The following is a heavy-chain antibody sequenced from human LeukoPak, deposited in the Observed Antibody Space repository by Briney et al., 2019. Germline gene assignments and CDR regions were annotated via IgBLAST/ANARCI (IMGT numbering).Heavy chain of an antibody. Sequence: SVKVSCKASGGTFSSYAISWVRQAPGQGLEWMGGIIPIFGTANYAQKFQGRVTITTGESTSTAYMELSSLRSEDTAVYYCARTAICSGGSCYLDYWGQGTLVTVSS. J-gene: IGHJ4*02. D-gene: IGHD2-15*01. CDR1: GGTFSSYA. V-gene: IGHV1-69*05. CDR3: ARTAICSGGSCYLDY. CDR2: IIPIFGTA.